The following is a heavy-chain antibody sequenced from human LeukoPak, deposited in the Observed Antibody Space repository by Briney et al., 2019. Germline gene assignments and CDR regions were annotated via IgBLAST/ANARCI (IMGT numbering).Heavy chain of an antibody. CDR1: GFTFSSYW. D-gene: IGHD2-2*01. V-gene: IGHV3-74*01. J-gene: IGHJ4*02. CDR2: INSDGRST. Sequence: GGSLRLSCAASGFTFSSYWMHWVRQTPEKGLVWVSRINSDGRSTSYADSVKGRFTISRDNAKNTLYLQMNSLRAEDTAVYYCARERYCSSTSCQYYFDYWGQGTLVTVSS. CDR3: ARERYCSSTSCQYYFDY.